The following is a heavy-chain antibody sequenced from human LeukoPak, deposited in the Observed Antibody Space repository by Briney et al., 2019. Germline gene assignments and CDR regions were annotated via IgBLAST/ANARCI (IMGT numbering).Heavy chain of an antibody. Sequence: LSGGSLRLSCAASGFTFNNYWMSWVRQAPGKGLEWVANIKHDESEKYYVDSVKGRFTISRDNAKNSLYLQMNSLRAEDTAVYYCARGWTGYGGDYWGQGTLVTVSS. CDR1: GFTFNNYW. CDR2: IKHDESEK. V-gene: IGHV3-7*01. CDR3: ARGWTGYGGDY. D-gene: IGHD5-12*01. J-gene: IGHJ4*02.